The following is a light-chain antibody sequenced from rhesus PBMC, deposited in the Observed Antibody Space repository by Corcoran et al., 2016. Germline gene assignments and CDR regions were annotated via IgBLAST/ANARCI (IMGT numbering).Light chain of an antibody. CDR1: ESISSW. Sequence: DIQMTQSPSSLSASVGDTVTVTCRASESISSWLAWYQQKPGKAPKLLIYRETSLQNGVPSRFSGIRSWKDFTLTISGLESEDFATYYCQQYTISPWTFGQGTKVEIK. V-gene: IGKV1-22*01. CDR2: RET. J-gene: IGKJ1*01. CDR3: QQYTISPWT.